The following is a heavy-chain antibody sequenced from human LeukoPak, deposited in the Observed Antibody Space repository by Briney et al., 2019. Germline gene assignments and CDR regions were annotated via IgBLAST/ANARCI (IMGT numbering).Heavy chain of an antibody. CDR2: INHSGST. V-gene: IGHV4-34*01. Sequence: ASETLSLTCAVYGGSFSGYYWSWIRQPPGKGLEWIGEINHSGSTNYNPSLKSRVTISVDTSKNQFSLKLSSVTAADTAVYYCARVAYYDILTGFDYWGQGTLVTVSS. CDR3: ARVAYYDILTGFDY. CDR1: GGSFSGYY. D-gene: IGHD3-9*01. J-gene: IGHJ4*02.